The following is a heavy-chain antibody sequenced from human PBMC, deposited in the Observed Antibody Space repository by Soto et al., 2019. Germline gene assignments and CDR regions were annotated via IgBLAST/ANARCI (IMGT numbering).Heavy chain of an antibody. J-gene: IGHJ4*02. V-gene: IGHV4-30-4*01. CDR2: IYYSGST. D-gene: IGHD1-26*01. CDR1: GGSISSGDYY. Sequence: QVQLQESGPGLVKPSQTLSLTCTVSGGSISSGDYYWSWIRQPPGKGLEWIGYIYYSGSTYYNPSLKSRVXXSXDXXKNQFSLKLSSVTAADTAVYYCAREIGSGSPDFDYWGQGTLVTVSS. CDR3: AREIGSGSPDFDY.